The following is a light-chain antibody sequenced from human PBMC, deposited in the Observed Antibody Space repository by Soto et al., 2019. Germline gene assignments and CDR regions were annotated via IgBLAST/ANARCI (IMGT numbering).Light chain of an antibody. V-gene: IGKV3D-15*01. Sequence: ELVMTQSPATLSVSPGERATLSCRASHSVSSNLAWYQQQPGQAPRLLIYDASTRATGIPARFSGSGSGTDFTLTLSSLQSEDFAVYYCQQYSIWPLTFGGGTKVEIK. CDR2: DAS. CDR1: HSVSSN. CDR3: QQYSIWPLT. J-gene: IGKJ4*01.